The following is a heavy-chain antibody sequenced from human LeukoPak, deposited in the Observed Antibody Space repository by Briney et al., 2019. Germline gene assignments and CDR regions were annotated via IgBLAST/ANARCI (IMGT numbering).Heavy chain of an antibody. J-gene: IGHJ6*02. CDR2: ISGSGGTT. CDR1: GFTFSSYA. CDR3: AKDGTTETTNYLYAMDG. D-gene: IGHD4-17*01. Sequence: GGSLRLSCTASGFTFSSYAMSWVRQAPGKGLEWVSAISGSGGTTYYADSVKGRFTISRDNSKNTLYLQMNSLRAEDTATYYCAKDGTTETTNYLYAMDGWGQGTTVTVSS. V-gene: IGHV3-23*01.